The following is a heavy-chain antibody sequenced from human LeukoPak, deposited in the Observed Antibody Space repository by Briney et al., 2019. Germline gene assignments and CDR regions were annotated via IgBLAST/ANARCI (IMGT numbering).Heavy chain of an antibody. J-gene: IGHJ4*02. D-gene: IGHD3-10*01. CDR2: IIPIFGTA. Sequence: GASVKVSCKASGGTFSSYAISWVRQAPGQGLEWMGGIIPIFGTANYAQKFQGRVTITADESTSTAYMELSSLRSEDTAVYYCARDSRFGSFGDYWGQGTLVTVSS. CDR1: GGTFSSYA. V-gene: IGHV1-69*01. CDR3: ARDSRFGSFGDY.